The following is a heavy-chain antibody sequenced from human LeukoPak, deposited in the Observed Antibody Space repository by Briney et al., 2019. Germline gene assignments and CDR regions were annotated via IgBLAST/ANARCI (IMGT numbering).Heavy chain of an antibody. J-gene: IGHJ5*02. CDR2: IIPIFGTA. CDR1: GGTFSSYA. D-gene: IGHD6-19*01. Sequence: SVKVSCKASGGTFSSYAISWVQQAPGQGLEWMGGIIPIFGTANYAQKFQGRVTITADESTSTAYMELSSLRSEDTAVYYCARDSSGQNWFDPWGQGTLVTVPS. CDR3: ARDSSGQNWFDP. V-gene: IGHV1-69*01.